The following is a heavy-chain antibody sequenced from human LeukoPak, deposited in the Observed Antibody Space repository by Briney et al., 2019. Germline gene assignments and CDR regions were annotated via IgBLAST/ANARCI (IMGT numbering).Heavy chain of an antibody. Sequence: ASVKASCKASGYTFTGYYMHWVRQAPGQGLEWMGWINPNSGGTNYAQKFQGRVTMTRDTSISTAYMELSRLRSDDTAVYYCARDGARYSSSWYVYWGQGTLVTVSS. CDR1: GYTFTGYY. V-gene: IGHV1-2*02. D-gene: IGHD6-13*01. CDR2: INPNSGGT. J-gene: IGHJ4*02. CDR3: ARDGARYSSSWYVY.